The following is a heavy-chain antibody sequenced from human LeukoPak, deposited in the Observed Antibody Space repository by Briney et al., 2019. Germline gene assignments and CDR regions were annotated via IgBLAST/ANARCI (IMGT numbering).Heavy chain of an antibody. V-gene: IGHV4-39*07. CDR3: ARDRWGGSGSYLFYYYYYYMDV. J-gene: IGHJ6*03. CDR1: GGSISSSSYY. Sequence: SETLSLTCTVSGGSISSSSYYWGWIRQPPGKGLEWIGSIYYSGSTYYNPSLKSRVTISVDTSKNQFSLKLSSVTAADTAVYYCARDRWGGSGSYLFYYYYYYMDVWGKGTTVTVSS. D-gene: IGHD3-10*01. CDR2: IYYSGST.